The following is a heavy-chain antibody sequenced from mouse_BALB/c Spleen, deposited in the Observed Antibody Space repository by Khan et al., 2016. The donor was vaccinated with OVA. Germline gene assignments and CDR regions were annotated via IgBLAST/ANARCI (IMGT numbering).Heavy chain of an antibody. Sequence: EVQLQQSGPELVKPGASVKISCKTSGYTFTEYTLHWVKQSHGKSLEWIGVINPKNGVTSYNQKFKGKATLPVDKSSNTAYMEFRSLTSEDSAVYYCARDAGRYWGQGTSVTVSS. CDR2: INPKNGVT. D-gene: IGHD3-3*01. J-gene: IGHJ4*01. V-gene: IGHV1-26*01. CDR1: GYTFTEYT. CDR3: ARDAGRY.